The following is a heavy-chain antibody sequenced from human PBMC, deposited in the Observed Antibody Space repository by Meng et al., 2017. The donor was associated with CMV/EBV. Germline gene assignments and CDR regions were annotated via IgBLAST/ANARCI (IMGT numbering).Heavy chain of an antibody. CDR3: ARRYNWNDGSWGIVVGEDWTPTNYYYYGMDV. J-gene: IGHJ6*02. Sequence: GESLKISCAASGFTFSSYAMSWVRQAPGKGLEWVSVIYSGGSSTYYADSVKGRFTISRDNSKNSLYLQMNSLRAEDTAVYYCARRYNWNDGSWGIVVGEDWTPTNYYYYGMDVWGQGTTVTVSS. D-gene: IGHD1-1*01. CDR2: IYSGGSST. V-gene: IGHV3-23*03. CDR1: GFTFSSYA.